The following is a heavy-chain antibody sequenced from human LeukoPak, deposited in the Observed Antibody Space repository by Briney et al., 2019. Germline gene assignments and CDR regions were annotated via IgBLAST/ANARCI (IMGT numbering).Heavy chain of an antibody. CDR3: ARGWATIPD. CDR1: GFNFSINW. J-gene: IGHJ1*01. Sequence: GGSLRLSCSASGFNFSINWMTWVRQAPGMGLEWVANIPDDGSETNYVDSVKGRFIISRDNAKNSLSLQMNSLREEDTALYYCARGWATIPDWGQGTLVTVSS. V-gene: IGHV3-7*01. D-gene: IGHD5-24*01. CDR2: IPDDGSET.